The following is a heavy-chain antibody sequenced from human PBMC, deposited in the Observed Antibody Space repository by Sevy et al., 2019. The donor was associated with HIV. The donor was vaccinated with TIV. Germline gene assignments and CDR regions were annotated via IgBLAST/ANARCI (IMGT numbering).Heavy chain of an antibody. D-gene: IGHD4-4*01. CDR3: TRSVTSIY. V-gene: IGHV3-49*04. J-gene: IGHJ4*02. CDR1: GFAFSNYA. CDR2: IRNKDYNGTT. Sequence: SLRLSCTTSGFAFSNYALSWVRQAPGKGLEWVGFIRNKDYNGTTEYAASVRGRFFISRDDSKSVAYLQMNNLKTADTGLYYCTRSVTSIYWGRGTRVTVSS.